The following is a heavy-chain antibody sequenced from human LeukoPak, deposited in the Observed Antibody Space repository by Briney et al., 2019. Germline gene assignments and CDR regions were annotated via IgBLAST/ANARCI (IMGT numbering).Heavy chain of an antibody. Sequence: GGSLRLSCAASGFTFNRDWTAWVRQAPGKGLEWVANIKQDGSDKSYVDSVKGRFTISRDNAENPLYLQMNFMRADDTAVYYCVRWKKSSTWFYDYWGQGALVTVSS. CDR3: VRWKKSSTWFYDY. D-gene: IGHD6-13*01. CDR2: IKQDGSDK. J-gene: IGHJ4*02. V-gene: IGHV3-7*01. CDR1: GFTFNRDW.